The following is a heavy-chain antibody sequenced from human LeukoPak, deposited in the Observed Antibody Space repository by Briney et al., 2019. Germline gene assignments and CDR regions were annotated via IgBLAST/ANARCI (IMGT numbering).Heavy chain of an antibody. CDR3: AREYYDNNGRKYAFDV. J-gene: IGHJ3*01. Sequence: ASVKVSCKASGYTFSDYYIHWVRQAPGQGLEWMGSIDPTSGGTRNAQRFQGWVTMTRDTSISTAYMELSRLTSDDTAVYFCAREYYDNNGRKYAFDVWGQGTMVTVSS. V-gene: IGHV1-2*04. D-gene: IGHD3-22*01. CDR2: IDPTSGGT. CDR1: GYTFSDYY.